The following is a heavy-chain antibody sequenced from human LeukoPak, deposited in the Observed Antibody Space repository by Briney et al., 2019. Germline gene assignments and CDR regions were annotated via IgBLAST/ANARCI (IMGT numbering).Heavy chain of an antibody. CDR2: VSGSGTNT. V-gene: IGHV3-23*01. D-gene: IGHD1-26*01. Sequence: PGGSLRLSCAASGFTFSSYAMSWVRQAPGKGLEWVSAVSGSGTNTYYADSVKGRFTISRDNSKNTLYLQMNSLRAEDTAVYYCARGGVGSTYDFWGQGTLVTVSS. CDR3: ARGGVGSTYDF. J-gene: IGHJ4*02. CDR1: GFTFSSYA.